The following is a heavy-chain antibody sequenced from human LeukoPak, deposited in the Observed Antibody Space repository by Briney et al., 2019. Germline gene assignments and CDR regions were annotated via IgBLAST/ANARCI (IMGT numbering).Heavy chain of an antibody. D-gene: IGHD3-10*01. CDR3: ARDQRYGSGSYPPPFDY. Sequence: ASVKVSCKASGYTFSGYYMHWVRQAPGQGLEWMGWINPNSGGTNYAQKFQGRVTMTRDTSISTAYMELSRLRSDDTAVYYCARDQRYGSGSYPPPFDYWGQGTLVTVSS. V-gene: IGHV1-2*02. CDR1: GYTFSGYY. CDR2: INPNSGGT. J-gene: IGHJ4*02.